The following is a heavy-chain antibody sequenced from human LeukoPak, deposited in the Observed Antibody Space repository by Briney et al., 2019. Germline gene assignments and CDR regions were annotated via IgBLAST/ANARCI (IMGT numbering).Heavy chain of an antibody. V-gene: IGHV3-23*01. J-gene: IGHJ4*02. CDR2: ISGSGGNT. Sequence: GGSLRLSCAASGFTFSSYAMSWVRQAPGKGLEWVSSISGSGGNTYYADSVKGRFTISRDNSKNTLYMQMNSLRAEDTAVYYCAKLVTHFDYWGQGTLVTASS. D-gene: IGHD4-23*01. CDR1: GFTFSSYA. CDR3: AKLVTHFDY.